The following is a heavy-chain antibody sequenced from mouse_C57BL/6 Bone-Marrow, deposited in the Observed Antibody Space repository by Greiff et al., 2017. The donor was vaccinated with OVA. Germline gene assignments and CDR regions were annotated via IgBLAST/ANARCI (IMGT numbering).Heavy chain of an antibody. Sequence: VQLQQSGTVLARPGASVKMSCKTSGYTFTSYWMHWVKQRPGQGLEWIGAIYPGNSDTSYNQKFKGKAKLTAVTSASTAYMELSSLTNEDSAVYYCTPITTVVAVDYFDYWGQGTTLTVSS. V-gene: IGHV1-5*01. J-gene: IGHJ2*01. CDR1: GYTFTSYW. CDR2: IYPGNSDT. D-gene: IGHD1-1*01. CDR3: TPITTVVAVDYFDY.